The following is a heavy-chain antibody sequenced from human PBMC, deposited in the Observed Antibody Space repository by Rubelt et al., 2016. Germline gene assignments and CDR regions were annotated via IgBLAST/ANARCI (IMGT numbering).Heavy chain of an antibody. J-gene: IGHJ4*02. D-gene: IGHD4-17*01. CDR3: ARVYGDFDY. V-gene: IGHV4-31*02. Sequence: SGGTYFNPSLKSRLTISVDTSENQFSLKLSSVTAADTAVYYCARVYGDFDYWGQGTLVTVSS. CDR2: SGGT.